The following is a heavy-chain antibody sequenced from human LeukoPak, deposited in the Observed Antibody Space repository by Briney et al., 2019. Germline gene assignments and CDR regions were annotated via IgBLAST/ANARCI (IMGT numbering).Heavy chain of an antibody. CDR1: GFTLTIYW. V-gene: IGHV3-7*03. CDR3: ARFVYYYDSSGYSYFDY. CDR2: IKEDGSEK. D-gene: IGHD3-22*01. J-gene: IGHJ4*02. Sequence: GESLKISCAASGFTLTIYWMSWVRQAPGKGLEWVANIKEDGSEKYYADSVKGRFTISRDNAKNSLYLQMNSLRAEDTALYYCARFVYYYDSSGYSYFDYWGQGTLVTVSS.